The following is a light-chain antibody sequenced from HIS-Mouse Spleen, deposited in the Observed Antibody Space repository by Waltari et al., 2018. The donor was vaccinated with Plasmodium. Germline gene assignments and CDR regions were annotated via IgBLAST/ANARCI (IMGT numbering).Light chain of an antibody. CDR2: DVS. CDR3: CSYAGSYTLV. CDR1: SSDVAGYNY. Sequence: QSALTQPRSVSGSPGQSVTISCTVTSSDVAGYNYVSWYQQHPGKAPKLMIYDVSKRPSGVPDRFSGSKSGNTASLTISGLQAEDEADYYCCSYAGSYTLVFGGGTKLTVL. J-gene: IGLJ2*01. V-gene: IGLV2-11*01.